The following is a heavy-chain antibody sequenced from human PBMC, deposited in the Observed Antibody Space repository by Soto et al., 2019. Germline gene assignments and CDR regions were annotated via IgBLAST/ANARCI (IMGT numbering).Heavy chain of an antibody. CDR2: IKSKTDGETT. D-gene: IGHD3-10*01. Sequence: EVQLVESGGGLVKPGDSLRLSCAASGFTFGNAWMNWVRQAPGKGLEWVGRIKSKTDGETTDYAAPVKGRFTISRDDSKNTLYLQMNNLETEDTAVYYCRWFHYWGQGTLVTVSS. CDR1: GFTFGNAW. CDR3: RWFHY. J-gene: IGHJ4*02. V-gene: IGHV3-15*07.